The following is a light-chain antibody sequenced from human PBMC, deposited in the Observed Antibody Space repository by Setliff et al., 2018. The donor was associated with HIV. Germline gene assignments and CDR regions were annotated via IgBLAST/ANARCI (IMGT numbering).Light chain of an antibody. J-gene: IGLJ1*01. V-gene: IGLV1-44*01. CDR2: SNN. CDR1: SSNIGSYT. CDR3: APWDDSLNGYV. Sequence: QSVLTQPPSASGTPGQRVTISCSGSSSNIGSYTVNWYQQLPGTAPKLLIYSNNQRPSGVPDRFSGSKSGTSASLAISGLQSEDEADYYCAPWDDSLNGYVFGTGTKVTVL.